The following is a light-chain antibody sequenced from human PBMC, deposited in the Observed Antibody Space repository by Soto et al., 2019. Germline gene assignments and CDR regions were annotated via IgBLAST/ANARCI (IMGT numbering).Light chain of an antibody. V-gene: IGLV1-47*02. CDR3: AAWNDSPSGYV. J-gene: IGLJ1*01. CDR1: SSNIGINF. CDR2: NND. Sequence: QSVLTQPPSASGTPGQRVSISCSGSSSNIGINFVYWYQQLTGTAPKLLIFNNDQRPSGVPDRFSGSKSGTSASLAISGLRSEDEADYYCAAWNDSPSGYVFGPGTKVTVL.